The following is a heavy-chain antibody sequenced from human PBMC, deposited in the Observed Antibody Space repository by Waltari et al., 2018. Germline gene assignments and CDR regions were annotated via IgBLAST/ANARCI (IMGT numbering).Heavy chain of an antibody. J-gene: IGHJ3*02. CDR2: IYHSGST. CDR3: ARVIVGATGHDAFDI. CDR1: GSSISSGYY. D-gene: IGHD1-26*01. Sequence: QVQLQESGPGLVKPSETLSLTCAVSGSSISSGYYWGWIRQPPGKGLEWIGSIYHSGSTYYNPSLKSRVTISVDTSKNQFSLKLSSVTAADTAVYYCARVIVGATGHDAFDIWGQGTMVTVSS. V-gene: IGHV4-38-2*01.